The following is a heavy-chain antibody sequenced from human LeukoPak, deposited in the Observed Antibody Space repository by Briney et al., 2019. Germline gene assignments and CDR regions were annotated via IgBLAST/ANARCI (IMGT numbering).Heavy chain of an antibody. CDR1: GYTFTSYG. CDR2: ISAYNGNT. Sequence: ASVKVSCKASGYTFTSYGISWVRQAPGQGLEWMGWISAYNGNTNYAQKLQGRVTMATDTSTSTAYMELRSLRSDDTAVYYCARDDWNDRAFDIWGQGTMVTVSS. J-gene: IGHJ3*02. CDR3: ARDDWNDRAFDI. D-gene: IGHD1-1*01. V-gene: IGHV1-18*01.